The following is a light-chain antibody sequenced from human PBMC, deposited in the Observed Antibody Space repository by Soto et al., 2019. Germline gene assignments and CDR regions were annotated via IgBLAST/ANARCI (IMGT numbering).Light chain of an antibody. CDR3: QQSYSTPRT. CDR2: AAS. J-gene: IGKJ1*01. CDR1: QSISNY. V-gene: IGKV1-39*01. Sequence: DILMTQSLSSLSASVGDRVTNACRASQSISNYLNWYQQKPGKAPKLLMFAASSLQSGVPSRFSGGGSGTDFTLTISSLQPEDFATYYCQQSYSTPRTFGQGTKVEIK.